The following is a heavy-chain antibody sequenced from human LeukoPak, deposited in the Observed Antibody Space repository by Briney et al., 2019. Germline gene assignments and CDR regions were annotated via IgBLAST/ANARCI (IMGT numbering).Heavy chain of an antibody. V-gene: IGHV3-66*01. D-gene: IGHD4-4*01. CDR3: ACEVTTSSGVDV. Sequence: PGGSLRLSCAASGFTVTNKYMSWVRQAPGKGLEWVSIFYGDSNTDYADSVKGRFTISRDNSKNTLYLRMNSLRAQDTAVYYCACEVTTSSGVDVWGQGTTVTVSS. CDR2: FYGDSNT. J-gene: IGHJ6*02. CDR1: GFTVTNKY.